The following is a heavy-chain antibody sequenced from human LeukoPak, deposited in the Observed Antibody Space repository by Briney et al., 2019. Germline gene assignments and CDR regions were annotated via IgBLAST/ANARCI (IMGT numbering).Heavy chain of an antibody. J-gene: IGHJ4*02. Sequence: SETLSLTCTVSGGSISTYHWNWIRKSPGKGLEWIGYMQSTGNSNYNPSLKSRVTMSVDMSRNQIVLNLSSVTPADTAVYFCARDKQHSYGRYFDHWGQGTLVTVSS. D-gene: IGHD5-18*01. CDR3: ARDKQHSYGRYFDH. CDR1: GGSISTYH. CDR2: MQSTGNS. V-gene: IGHV4-59*01.